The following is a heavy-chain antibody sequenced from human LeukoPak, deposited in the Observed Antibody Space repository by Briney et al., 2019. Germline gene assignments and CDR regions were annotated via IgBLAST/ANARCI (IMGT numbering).Heavy chain of an antibody. CDR1: GFTFSSYS. Sequence: GGSLRLSCAASGFTFSSYSMNWVRQAPGKGLEWVSYISSSSSTIYYADSVKGRFTISRDNAKNSLYLQMNSLRAEDTAVYYCAREGSGSSLDYWGQGTLVTVSS. CDR2: ISSSSSTI. CDR3: AREGSGSSLDY. D-gene: IGHD3-10*01. V-gene: IGHV3-48*04. J-gene: IGHJ4*02.